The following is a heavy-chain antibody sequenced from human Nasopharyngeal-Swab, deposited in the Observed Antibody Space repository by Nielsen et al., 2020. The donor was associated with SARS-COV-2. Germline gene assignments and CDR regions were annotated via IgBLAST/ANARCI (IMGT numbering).Heavy chain of an antibody. Sequence: VRQAPGKGLECVSVIYSGGSTYYADSVKGRFTISRDNSKNTLYLQMNSLRAEDTAVYYCARSSSSSASWNEELDYWGQGTLVTVSS. J-gene: IGHJ4*02. D-gene: IGHD6-6*01. CDR2: IYSGGST. V-gene: IGHV3-53*01. CDR3: ARSSSSSASWNEELDY.